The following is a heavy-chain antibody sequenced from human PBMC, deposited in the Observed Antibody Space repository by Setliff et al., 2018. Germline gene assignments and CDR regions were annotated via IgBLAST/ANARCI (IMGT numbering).Heavy chain of an antibody. J-gene: IGHJ4*02. CDR1: GNSFTVFY. Sequence: AASVKVSCKSSGNSFTVFYLHWVRQAPGQGLEWMGWISPHSGDTHYAQKFQSRVRMTRDTSTYAAYLELSDLTSDDTATYYCARSGSFGMRYWFDYWGQGALVTVSS. V-gene: IGHV1-2*02. CDR2: ISPHSGDT. CDR3: ARSGSFGMRYWFDY. D-gene: IGHD1-26*01.